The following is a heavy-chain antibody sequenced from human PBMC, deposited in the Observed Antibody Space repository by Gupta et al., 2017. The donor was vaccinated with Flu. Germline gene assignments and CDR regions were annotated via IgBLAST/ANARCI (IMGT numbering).Heavy chain of an antibody. CDR2: IAADDSVM. V-gene: IGHV3-7*01. D-gene: IGHD3-10*01. J-gene: IGHJ4*02. Sequence: EEQLVESGGGLVQPGGSLRLSCAVSGFTFRNYWMDWVRQAPETGLEWVANIAADDSVMNYADSVKGRFTISRDDAKNSLYLQMNSLRAEDTAVYYCVRNRGWQQFDYWGQGALVTVSS. CDR3: VRNRGWQQFDY. CDR1: GFTFRNYW.